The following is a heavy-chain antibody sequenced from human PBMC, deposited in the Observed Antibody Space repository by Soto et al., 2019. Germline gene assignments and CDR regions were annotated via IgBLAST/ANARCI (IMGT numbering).Heavy chain of an antibody. D-gene: IGHD2-15*01. J-gene: IGHJ4*02. CDR3: AHSPCSGGTCYLFDY. V-gene: IGHV2-5*02. Sequence: QITLKESGPALVKPTQTLTLACTISGFSLSTSGVGVGWIRQPPGKALEWFALIYWDDVQRYSPSLKTRLTITKDTSRNQVVLTMTNMDPVDTATYYCAHSPCSGGTCYLFDYWGQGTLVTVSS. CDR1: GFSLSTSGVG. CDR2: IYWDDVQ.